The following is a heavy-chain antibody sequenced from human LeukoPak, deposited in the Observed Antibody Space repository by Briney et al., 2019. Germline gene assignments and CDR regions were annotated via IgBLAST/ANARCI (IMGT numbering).Heavy chain of an antibody. CDR1: GFTFSSYS. J-gene: IGHJ3*02. V-gene: IGHV3-21*01. Sequence: KAGGSLRLSCAASGFTFSSYSMNWVRQAPGKGLEWVSSISSSSSYIYYADSVKGRFTISRDNAKNSLYLQMNSLRAEDTAVYYCAREGHGVDYPTPIHDAFDIWGQGTMVTVSS. D-gene: IGHD3/OR15-3a*01. CDR2: ISSSSSYI. CDR3: AREGHGVDYPTPIHDAFDI.